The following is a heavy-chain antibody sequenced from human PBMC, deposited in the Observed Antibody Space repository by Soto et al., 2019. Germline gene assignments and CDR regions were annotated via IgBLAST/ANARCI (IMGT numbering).Heavy chain of an antibody. CDR3: ARDLDIVLVPAAPFLPHSDYYYGMDV. J-gene: IGHJ6*02. D-gene: IGHD2-2*03. V-gene: IGHV1-46*01. Sequence: GASVKVSCKASGYTFTSYYMHWVRQAPGQGLEWMGIINPSGGSTSYAQKFQGRVTMTRDTSTSTVYMELSSLRSEDTAVYYCARDLDIVLVPAAPFLPHSDYYYGMDVWGQGTTVTVPS. CDR2: INPSGGST. CDR1: GYTFTSYY.